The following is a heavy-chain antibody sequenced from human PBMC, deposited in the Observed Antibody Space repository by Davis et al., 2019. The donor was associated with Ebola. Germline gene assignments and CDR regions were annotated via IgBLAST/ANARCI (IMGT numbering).Heavy chain of an antibody. V-gene: IGHV4-59*01. J-gene: IGHJ5*02. CDR1: GGSISSYY. CDR2: IYYSGST. CDR3: ARGKVDIVVVPAAMAAPGTTWWFDP. D-gene: IGHD2-2*01. Sequence: PSETLSLTCTLSGGSISSYYWSWIRQPPGKGLEWIGYIYYSGSTNYNPSLKSRVTISVDTSKNQFSLKLSSVTAADTAVYYCARGKVDIVVVPAAMAAPGTTWWFDPWGQGTLVTVSS.